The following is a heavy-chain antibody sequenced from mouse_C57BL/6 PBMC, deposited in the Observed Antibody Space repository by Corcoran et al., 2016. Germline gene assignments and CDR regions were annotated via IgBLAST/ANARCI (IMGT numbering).Heavy chain of an antibody. V-gene: IGHV1-18*01. CDR1: GYTFTDYN. J-gene: IGHJ1*03. CDR2: INPNNGGT. CDR3: ARRGYGSILYGYFDV. D-gene: IGHD1-1*01. Sequence: EVQLQQSGPELVKPGASVKIPCKASGYTFTDYNMDWVKQSHGKSLEWIGDINPNNGGTIYNQKFKGKATLTVDKSSSTAYMELRSLPSEDTAVYYCARRGYGSILYGYFDVWGTGTTVTVSS.